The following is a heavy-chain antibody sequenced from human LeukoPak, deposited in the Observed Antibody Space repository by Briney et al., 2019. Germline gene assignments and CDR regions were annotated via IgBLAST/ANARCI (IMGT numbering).Heavy chain of an antibody. CDR2: IIPIFGTA. CDR3: ARAMGGGPFDY. J-gene: IGHJ4*02. CDR1: GYTFTSYG. Sequence: ASVKVSCKASGYTFTSYGISWVRQAPGQGLEWMGGIIPIFGTANYAQKFQGRVTITADESTSTAYMELSSLRSEDTAVYYCARAMGGGPFDYWGQGTLVTVSS. D-gene: IGHD3-16*01. V-gene: IGHV1-69*13.